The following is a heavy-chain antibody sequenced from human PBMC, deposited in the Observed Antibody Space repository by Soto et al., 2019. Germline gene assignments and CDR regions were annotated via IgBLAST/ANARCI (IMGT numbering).Heavy chain of an antibody. CDR1: GFTFSSYG. J-gene: IGHJ4*02. CDR2: ISYDGSNK. V-gene: IGHV3-30*03. D-gene: IGHD4-17*01. Sequence: QVQLVESGGGVVQPGRSLRLSCAASGFTFSSYGMHWVRQAPGKGLEWVAVISYDGSNKYYADSVKGRFTISRDNSKNTRYLQMNSLRAEDTAVYYCAPWLGAFDYWGPGTLVTVSS. CDR3: APWLGAFDY.